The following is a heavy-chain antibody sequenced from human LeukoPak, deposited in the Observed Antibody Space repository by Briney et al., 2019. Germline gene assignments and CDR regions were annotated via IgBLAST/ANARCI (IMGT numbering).Heavy chain of an antibody. V-gene: IGHV1-69*13. Sequence: SVKVSCKASRGTFSSYAISGVPQPPAQGREWMGELIPIFGTAHYTQKLQGRVTNTADESASTAYMALSSLRSEDTAVYYCARDLRSTSCLDVWGKGTTVTVSS. J-gene: IGHJ6*04. D-gene: IGHD2-2*01. CDR2: LIPIFGTA. CDR3: ARDLRSTSCLDV. CDR1: RGTFSSYA.